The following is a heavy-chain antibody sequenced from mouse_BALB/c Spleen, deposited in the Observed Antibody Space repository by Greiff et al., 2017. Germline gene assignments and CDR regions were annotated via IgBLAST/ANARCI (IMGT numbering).Heavy chain of an antibody. J-gene: IGHJ4*01. D-gene: IGHD2-3*01. CDR1: GYTFTSYN. CDR2: IYPGNGDT. Sequence: LQQSGAELVKPGASVKMSCKASGYTFTSYNMHWVKQTPGQGLEWIGAIYPGNGDTSYNQKFKGKATLTADKSSSTAYMQLSSLTSEDSAVYYCARSGLLTYAMDYWGQGTSVTVSS. V-gene: IGHV1-12*01. CDR3: ARSGLLTYAMDY.